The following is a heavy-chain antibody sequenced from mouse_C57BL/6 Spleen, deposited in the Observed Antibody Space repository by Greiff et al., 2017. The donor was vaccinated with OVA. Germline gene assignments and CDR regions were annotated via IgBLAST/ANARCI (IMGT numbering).Heavy chain of an antibody. J-gene: IGHJ4*01. D-gene: IGHD1-1*02. Sequence: QVQLQQPGAELVKPGASVTMSCKASGYTFTSYWITWVKQRPGHGLEWIGDIYPGSGSTTYNEKFKSKATLTVATSSSTAYMQLSSLTSEDSAVYYCARGGYADWGQGTSVTVSS. V-gene: IGHV1-55*01. CDR2: IYPGSGST. CDR3: ARGGYAD. CDR1: GYTFTSYW.